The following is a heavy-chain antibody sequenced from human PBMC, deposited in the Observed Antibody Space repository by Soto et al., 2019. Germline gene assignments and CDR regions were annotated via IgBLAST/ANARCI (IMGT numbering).Heavy chain of an antibody. CDR2: ISSNGGST. D-gene: IGHD2-2*01. CDR3: ARDRYCSSTSCYEMGGLDY. CDR1: GFTFSSYA. Sequence: GGSLRLSCAASGFTFSSYAMHWVRQAPGKGLEYVSAISSNGGSTYYANSVKGRFTISRDNSKNTVYLQMGSLRAEDMAVYYCARDRYCSSTSCYEMGGLDYWGQGTLVTVSS. J-gene: IGHJ4*02. V-gene: IGHV3-64*01.